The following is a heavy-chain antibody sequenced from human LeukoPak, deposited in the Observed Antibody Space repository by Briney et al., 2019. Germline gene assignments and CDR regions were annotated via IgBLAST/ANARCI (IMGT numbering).Heavy chain of an antibody. CDR1: GVSISSSTYY. J-gene: IGHJ4*02. CDR3: ARVTPAGAWLGYFDY. Sequence: AETLSLTCTVSGVSISSSTYYWGRIPQSPGKGQEWIGSGHYSGGSYYHPSLKSRVTISLSTSKSQFSLKLSSVTAADTAVYYCARVTPAGAWLGYFDYWGQGTLVTVSS. D-gene: IGHD6-19*01. CDR2: GHYSGGS. V-gene: IGHV4-39*07.